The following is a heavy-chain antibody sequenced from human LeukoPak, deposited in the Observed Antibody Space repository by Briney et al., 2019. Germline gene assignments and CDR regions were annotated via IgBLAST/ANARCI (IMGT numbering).Heavy chain of an antibody. V-gene: IGHV3-21*01. Sequence: GGSLRLSCAASGFTFSSYSMNWVRQAPGKGLEWVSSISSSSSYIYYADSVKGRFTISRDNAKNSLYLQMNSLRDEDTAVYYCASSLNSGSGDFDYWGQGTLVTVSS. J-gene: IGHJ4*02. CDR2: ISSSSSYI. D-gene: IGHD5-12*01. CDR3: ASSLNSGSGDFDY. CDR1: GFTFSSYS.